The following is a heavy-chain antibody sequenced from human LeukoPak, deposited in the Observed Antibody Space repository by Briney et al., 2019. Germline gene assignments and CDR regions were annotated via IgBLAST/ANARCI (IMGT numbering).Heavy chain of an antibody. CDR3: ARGGNYDFWSGYFSTAFDI. J-gene: IGHJ3*02. CDR1: GYTFTSYA. Sequence: ASVKVSCKASGYTFTSYAMNWVRQAPGQGLEWMGWINTNTGNPTYAQGFTGRFVFSLDTSVSTAYLQISSLKAEDTAVYYCARGGNYDFWSGYFSTAFDIWGQGTMVTVSS. D-gene: IGHD3-3*01. CDR2: INTNTGNP. V-gene: IGHV7-4-1*02.